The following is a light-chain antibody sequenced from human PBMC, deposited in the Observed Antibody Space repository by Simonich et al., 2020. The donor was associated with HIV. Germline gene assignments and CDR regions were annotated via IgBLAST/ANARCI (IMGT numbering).Light chain of an antibody. J-gene: IGLJ2*01. CDR3: QSFDSSYHVL. Sequence: NFMLTQPHSVSESPGKTVTISCTRSSGSIASSYVQWYQQRPGSAPTIVIYEDKQRPSGVPDRFSGSIDSSSNSASLTISGLKTEDEADYYCQSFDSSYHVLFGGGTKLTVL. V-gene: IGLV6-57*03. CDR1: SGSIASSY. CDR2: EDK.